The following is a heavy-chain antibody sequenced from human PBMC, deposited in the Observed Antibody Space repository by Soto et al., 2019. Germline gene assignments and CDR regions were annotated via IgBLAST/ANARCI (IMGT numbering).Heavy chain of an antibody. J-gene: IGHJ4*02. D-gene: IGHD6-6*01. Sequence: SETLSLTCTVSGGSISSSSWSWIRQPPGKGLEWIGEINHSGSTYYNPSLKSRVTISVDTSNNQLSLRLSSVTAADTAVYYCARASPPRGSSSSCTFDYWGRGTLVTVSS. V-gene: IGHV4-34*09. CDR1: GGSISSSS. CDR2: INHSGST. CDR3: ARASPPRGSSSSCTFDY.